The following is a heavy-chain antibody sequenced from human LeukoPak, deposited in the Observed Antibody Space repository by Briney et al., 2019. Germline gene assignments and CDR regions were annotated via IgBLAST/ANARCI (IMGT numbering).Heavy chain of an antibody. Sequence: SETLSLTCTVSGGSISSSSYYWDWIRQPPGKGLEWIGSIYYSGSTYYNPSLKSRVTISVDTSKNQFSLKLSSVTAADTAVYYCVRVRATAAWGQGTLVTVSS. J-gene: IGHJ5*02. CDR1: GGSISSSSYY. CDR2: IYYSGST. V-gene: IGHV4-39*07. CDR3: VRVRATAA.